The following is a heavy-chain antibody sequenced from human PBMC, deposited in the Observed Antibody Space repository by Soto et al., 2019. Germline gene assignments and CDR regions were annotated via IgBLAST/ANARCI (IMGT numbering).Heavy chain of an antibody. CDR2: IFYSGST. V-gene: IGHV4-31*03. Sequence: QVQLQESGPGLVKPSQTLSLTCTVSGGSISSGGYYCSWIRQHPEKGLEWIGYIFYSGSTYYNPSLKSRVTISVDKSKNQFSLKLSSVTAADTAVYSCARAPGDYFDYWGQGTLVTVSS. J-gene: IGHJ4*02. CDR1: GGSISSGGYY. CDR3: ARAPGDYFDY.